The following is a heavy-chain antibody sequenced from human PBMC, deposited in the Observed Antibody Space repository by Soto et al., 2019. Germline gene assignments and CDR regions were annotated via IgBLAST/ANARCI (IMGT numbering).Heavy chain of an antibody. J-gene: IGHJ4*02. CDR1: GFTFSSYG. CDR3: AKENLGGSGWYATRASFDY. V-gene: IGHV3-30*18. CDR2: ISYDGSNK. Sequence: QSGGSLRLSCAASGFTFSSYGMHWVRQAPGKGLEWVAVISYDGSNKYYADSVKGRFTISRDNSKNTLYLQMNSLRAEDTAVYYCAKENLGGSGWYATRASFDYWGQGTLVTVSS. D-gene: IGHD6-19*01.